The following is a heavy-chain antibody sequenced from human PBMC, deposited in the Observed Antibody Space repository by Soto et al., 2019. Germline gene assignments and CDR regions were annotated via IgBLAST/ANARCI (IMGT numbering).Heavy chain of an antibody. V-gene: IGHV3-23*01. J-gene: IGHJ2*01. CDR1: GFTFSSSA. D-gene: IGHD4-17*01. Sequence: EVQLLESGGGLVQPGGSLRLSCAASGFTFSSSAMNWVRPAPGKGLEWVSVISGSGGRTYYADAVKGRFTISRDNSKNTLYLQMNSLRAEYTAVYYCAKRTVGWYFDLWGRGTLVTVSS. CDR2: ISGSGGRT. CDR3: AKRTVGWYFDL.